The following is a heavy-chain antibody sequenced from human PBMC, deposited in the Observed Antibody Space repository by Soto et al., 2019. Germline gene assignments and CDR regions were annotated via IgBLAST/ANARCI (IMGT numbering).Heavy chain of an antibody. V-gene: IGHV4-59*08. CDR2: VHHSWGS. CDR3: ARQGFGTLHGLVDV. J-gene: IGHJ6*02. D-gene: IGHD3-10*01. Sequence: QVQLQESGPGLVKPSETLSLSCTVSGGSISSYYWSWFRQSPGKRMEWIGYVHHSWGSSYNPSLQSRAAISLDTSKSQSSLKVTSVTATDTAVYYCARQGFGTLHGLVDVWGQGTTVTVSS. CDR1: GGSISSYY.